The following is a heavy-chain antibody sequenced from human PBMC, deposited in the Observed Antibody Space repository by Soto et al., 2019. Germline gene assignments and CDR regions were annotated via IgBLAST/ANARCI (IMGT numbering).Heavy chain of an antibody. J-gene: IGHJ4*02. CDR1: GFSFSDNY. CDR2: ISSSGGTG. V-gene: IGHV3-11*01. Sequence: GGSLRLSGAASGFSFSDNYMSWGREAPGKGLQWVSYISSSGGTGYYADSVKGRFTISRDNAKNSLYLQMNSLRAEDTAVYYCAKYLAAAGTRPLDYWGEGTLVKVSS. CDR3: AKYLAAAGTRPLDY. D-gene: IGHD6-13*01.